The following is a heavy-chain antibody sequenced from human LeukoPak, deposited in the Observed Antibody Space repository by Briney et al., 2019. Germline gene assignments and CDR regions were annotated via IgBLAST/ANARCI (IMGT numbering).Heavy chain of an antibody. CDR2: ISSSGSTI. Sequence: PGGSLRLSCAASGFTFSDYYMSWIRQAPGKGLEWVSYISSSGSTIYYADSVKGRFTISRDNAKNSLYLQMNSLRAEDTAVYYCASGHCSGGSCYSPLNYYMDVWGKGTTVTVSS. CDR1: GFTFSDYY. D-gene: IGHD2-15*01. V-gene: IGHV3-11*01. CDR3: ASGHCSGGSCYSPLNYYMDV. J-gene: IGHJ6*03.